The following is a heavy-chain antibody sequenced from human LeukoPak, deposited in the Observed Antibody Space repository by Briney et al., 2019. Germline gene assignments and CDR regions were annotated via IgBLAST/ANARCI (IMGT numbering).Heavy chain of an antibody. CDR1: SGSFSNNY. CDR2: IYTSGNT. CDR3: ARDKEDYSGSGSYYSLS. D-gene: IGHD3-10*01. Sequence: SETLSLTCTVSSGSFSNNYWSWIRQPAGKGLEWIGRIYTSGNTNYNPSLKSRVTMSVDTSKNQFSLKLTSVTAADTAVYYCARDKEDYSGSGSYYSLSWGQGTLVTVSS. V-gene: IGHV4-4*07. J-gene: IGHJ5*02.